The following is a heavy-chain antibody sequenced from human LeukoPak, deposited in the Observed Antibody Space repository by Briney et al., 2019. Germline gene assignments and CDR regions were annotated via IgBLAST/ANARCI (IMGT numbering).Heavy chain of an antibody. CDR1: GFTFSSYA. D-gene: IGHD2-2*02. CDR3: AREAWCSSTSCYTNYYGMDV. CDR2: ISYDGSNK. V-gene: IGHV3-30-3*01. Sequence: GGSLRLSCAASGFTFSSYAMHWVRQAPGKGLEWVAVISYDGSNKYYADSVKGRFTISRDNSKNTLYLQMNSLRAEDTAVYYCAREAWCSSTSCYTNYYGMDVWGQGTTVTVSS. J-gene: IGHJ6*02.